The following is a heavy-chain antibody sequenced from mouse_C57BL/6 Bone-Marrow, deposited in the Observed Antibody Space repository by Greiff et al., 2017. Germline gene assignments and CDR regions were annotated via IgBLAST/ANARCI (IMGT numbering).Heavy chain of an antibody. Sequence: QVHVKQSGAELVRPGTSVKMSCKASGYTFTNYWIGWAKQRPGHGLEWIGDIYPGGGYTNYNEKFKGKATLTADTSSSTAYMPFSSLTSENSAIYYCAREWNGYYYFDYWGQGTTLTVSS. D-gene: IGHD1-1*01. CDR1: GYTFTNYW. CDR3: AREWNGYYYFDY. J-gene: IGHJ2*01. V-gene: IGHV1-63*01. CDR2: IYPGGGYT.